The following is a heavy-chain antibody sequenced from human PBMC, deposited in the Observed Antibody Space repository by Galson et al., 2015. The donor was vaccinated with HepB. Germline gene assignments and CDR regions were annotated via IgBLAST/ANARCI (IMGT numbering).Heavy chain of an antibody. CDR2: ISAYNGNT. J-gene: IGHJ5*02. D-gene: IGHD1-1*01. CDR3: ARDLESGGGFDP. CDR1: GYTFTSYG. V-gene: IGHV1-18*04. Sequence: SVKVSCKASGYTFTSYGISWVRQAPGQGLEWMGWISAYNGNTDYEQKFQGRVTMTIDTSTSTAYMEVRSLRCDDTGVYYCARDLESGGGFDPWGQGTLVTVSS.